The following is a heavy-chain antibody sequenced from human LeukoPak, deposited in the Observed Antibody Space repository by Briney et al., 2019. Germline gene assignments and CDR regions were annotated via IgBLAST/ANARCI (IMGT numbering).Heavy chain of an antibody. J-gene: IGHJ4*02. CDR3: ARDGNGGYYYDSSGYPDY. Sequence: ASVNVSCTASGYTFTSYAMHWVRQAPGQRLEWMGWINAGNGNTKYSQKFQGRVTITRDTSASTAYMELSSLRSEDTAVYYCARDGNGGYYYDSSGYPDYWGQGTLVTVSS. CDR1: GYTFTSYA. D-gene: IGHD3-22*01. CDR2: INAGNGNT. V-gene: IGHV1-3*01.